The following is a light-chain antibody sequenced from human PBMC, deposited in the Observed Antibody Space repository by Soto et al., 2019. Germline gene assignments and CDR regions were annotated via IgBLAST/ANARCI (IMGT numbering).Light chain of an antibody. CDR2: DAS. CDR1: QSVSSF. Sequence: EIVLTQSPATLSLSPGERATLSCRASQSVSSFLAWYQQKSGQSPRLLIYDASKRATGIPARFSGSGSGTDFTLTISSVEPEDFAVYFCQQRSSRPTFGGGTKVEIK. V-gene: IGKV3-11*01. J-gene: IGKJ4*01. CDR3: QQRSSRPT.